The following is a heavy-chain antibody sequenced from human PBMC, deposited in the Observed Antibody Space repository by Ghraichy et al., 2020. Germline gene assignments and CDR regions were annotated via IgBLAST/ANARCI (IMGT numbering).Heavy chain of an antibody. Sequence: ASVKLSCKASRDPFTTSDMHWVLQAPRQRHEWMGRINPNSGGTNYAQKFQGRVTMTRDTSISTAYMELSRLRSDDTAVYYCARDSSHYYDSSGYYGYNWGQ. D-gene: IGHD3-22*01. CDR3: ARDSSHYYDSSGYYGYN. CDR1: RDPFTTSD. CDR2: INPNSGGT. V-gene: IGHV1-2*06. J-gene: IGHJ1*01.